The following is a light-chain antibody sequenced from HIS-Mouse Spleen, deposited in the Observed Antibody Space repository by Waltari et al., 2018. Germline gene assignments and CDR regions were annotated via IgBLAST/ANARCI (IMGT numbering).Light chain of an antibody. Sequence: SSELTQDPAVSVALGQTVRITCQGDSLRSYYASWYQQKPGQAPVLVIYGKNNRPSGIPDRFSGCSSGNTASLTITGAQAEDEADYDGNARDSSGNHLYVFGTGTKVTVL. CDR2: GKN. CDR1: SLRSYY. J-gene: IGLJ1*01. CDR3: NARDSSGNHLYV. V-gene: IGLV3-19*01.